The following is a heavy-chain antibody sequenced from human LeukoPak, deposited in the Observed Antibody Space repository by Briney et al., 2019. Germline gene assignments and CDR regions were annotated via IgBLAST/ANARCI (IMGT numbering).Heavy chain of an antibody. CDR2: IYYSGST. J-gene: IGHJ4*02. D-gene: IGHD5-18*01. CDR3: ARGAFVDTAMVLSY. V-gene: IGHV4-59*01. CDR1: GGSLSSYY. Sequence: SETLSLTCTVSGGSLSSYYWSWIRQPPGKGLEWIGYIYYSGSTNYNPSLKSRVTISVDTSKNQFSLKLSSVTAADTAVYYCARGAFVDTAMVLSYWGQGTLVTVSS.